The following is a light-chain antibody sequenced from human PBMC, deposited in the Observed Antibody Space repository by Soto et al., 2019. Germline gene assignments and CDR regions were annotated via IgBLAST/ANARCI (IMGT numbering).Light chain of an antibody. J-gene: IGKJ1*01. Sequence: EIVLTQSPATLALSPGERATLSCRASLSVNNYLAWYQQKPGQAPRLLIYDASNRATGIPPRFSGSGSGTDFTLTISGLEPEDSAVYYCQQRSNWPRTLGQGTKVDIK. CDR1: LSVNNY. V-gene: IGKV3-11*01. CDR3: QQRSNWPRT. CDR2: DAS.